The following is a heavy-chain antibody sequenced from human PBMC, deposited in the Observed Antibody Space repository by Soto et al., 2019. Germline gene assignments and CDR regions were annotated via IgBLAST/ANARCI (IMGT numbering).Heavy chain of an antibody. CDR1: GGTFSSYA. J-gene: IGHJ6*02. CDR2: IIPIPGTA. V-gene: IGHV1-69*01. D-gene: IGHD2-2*01. CDR3: ARSQGSSTSLEIYYYYYYGMDV. Sequence: QVQLVQSGAEVKKPGSSVKVSCKASGGTFSSYAISWVRQAPGQGLEWMGGIIPIPGTANYAQKFQGRATITADESTSTAYMELSSLGSEDTAVYYCARSQGSSTSLEIYYYYYYGMDVWGQGTTVTVSS.